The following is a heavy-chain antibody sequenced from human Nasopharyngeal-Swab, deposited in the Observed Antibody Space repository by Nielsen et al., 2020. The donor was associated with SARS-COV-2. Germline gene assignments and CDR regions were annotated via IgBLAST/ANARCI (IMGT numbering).Heavy chain of an antibody. D-gene: IGHD2-2*01. V-gene: IGHV4-34*01. J-gene: IGHJ4*02. CDR3: ARIEDCSSTSCYDYFDY. CDR2: INHSGST. Sequence: WIRQPPGKGLEWIGEINHSGSTNYNPSLKSRVTISVDTSKNQFSLKLSSVTAADTAVYYCARIEDCSSTSCYDYFDYWGQGPLFPFSS.